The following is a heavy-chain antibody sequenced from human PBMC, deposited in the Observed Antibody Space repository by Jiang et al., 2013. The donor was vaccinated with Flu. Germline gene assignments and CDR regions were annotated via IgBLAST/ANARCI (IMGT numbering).Heavy chain of an antibody. Sequence: SGGSTSYAQKFQGRVTMTRDTSTSTVYMELSSLRSEDTAVYYCARPMGERSGGADYWGQGTLVTVSS. J-gene: IGHJ4*02. D-gene: IGHD3-16*01. CDR3: ARPMGERSGGADY. V-gene: IGHV1-46*01. CDR2: SGGST.